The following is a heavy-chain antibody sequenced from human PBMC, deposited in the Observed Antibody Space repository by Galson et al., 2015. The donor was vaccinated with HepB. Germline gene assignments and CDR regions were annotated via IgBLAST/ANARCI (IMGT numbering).Heavy chain of an antibody. J-gene: IGHJ4*02. CDR2: ILYDGSNS. D-gene: IGHD6-19*01. CDR1: GFTFSTYA. Sequence: SLRLSCAASGFTFSTYAMHWVRQAPGKGLEWVAVILYDGSNSYYAESVKGRFTISRDSSKTTVSLHMSSLRVEDTAVYYCARDTLPRVAGTDFDNWGQGTLVTVSS. V-gene: IGHV3-30-3*01. CDR3: ARDTLPRVAGTDFDN.